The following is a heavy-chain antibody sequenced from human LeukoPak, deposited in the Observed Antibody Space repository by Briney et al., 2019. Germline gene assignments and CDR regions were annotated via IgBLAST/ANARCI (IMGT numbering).Heavy chain of an antibody. CDR3: ATPLKQLVPLVDY. D-gene: IGHD6-6*01. V-gene: IGHV3-23*01. J-gene: IGHJ4*02. Sequence: PGGSLRLSCAASGFTFSSYSMNWVRQAPGKGLEWVSGISDSGGSTSYADSVKGRFTISRDNSKNTLYLQMNSLRAEDTAVYYCATPLKQLVPLVDYWGQGTLVTVSS. CDR2: ISDSGGST. CDR1: GFTFSSYS.